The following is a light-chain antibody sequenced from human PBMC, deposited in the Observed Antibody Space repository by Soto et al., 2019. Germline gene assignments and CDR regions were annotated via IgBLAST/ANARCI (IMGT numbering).Light chain of an antibody. V-gene: IGLV2-11*01. J-gene: IGLJ2*01. Sequence: QSALTQPRSVSGSPGQSVTISCTGTSSDVGGYNYVSWYQQHPGKAPKLMIYDVTKRPSGVPDRFSGSKSGNTASLTISGPQAEDEVDYCCCSYAGSYTFDVVFGGGTKLTVL. CDR2: DVT. CDR1: SSDVGGYNY. CDR3: CSYAGSYTFDVV.